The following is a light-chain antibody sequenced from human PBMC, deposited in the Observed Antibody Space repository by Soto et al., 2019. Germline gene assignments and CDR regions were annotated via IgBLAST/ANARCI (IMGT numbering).Light chain of an antibody. J-gene: IGKJ3*01. Sequence: EIVLMQSPGTLSLSPGEGATLSCRASQSVNNNYLAWYQQRPGQAPTVLIFVTSRRATGVPDRFSGSGSGTNFTLRISIVEPDDFAVYYCQQYGSSQFTFGPGTKVNIK. V-gene: IGKV3-20*01. CDR1: QSVNNNY. CDR3: QQYGSSQFT. CDR2: VTS.